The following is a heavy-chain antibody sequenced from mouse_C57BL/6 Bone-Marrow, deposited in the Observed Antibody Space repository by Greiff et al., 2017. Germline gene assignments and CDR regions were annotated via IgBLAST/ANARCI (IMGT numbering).Heavy chain of an antibody. Sequence: QVQLQQPGAELVMPGASVKLSCKASGYTFTSYWMHWVKQRPGQGLEWIGEIDPSDSYTNYNQQFKGKSPLTVDKSFSTAYMQLSSLISEDSAVYYCAADCYYGFAYWGQGTLVTVSA. J-gene: IGHJ3*01. CDR1: GYTFTSYW. V-gene: IGHV1-69*01. D-gene: IGHD2-3*01. CDR3: AADCYYGFAY. CDR2: IDPSDSYT.